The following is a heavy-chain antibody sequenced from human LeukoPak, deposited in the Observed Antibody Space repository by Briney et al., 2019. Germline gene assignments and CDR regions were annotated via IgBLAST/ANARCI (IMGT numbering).Heavy chain of an antibody. CDR1: GFTFSSYA. Sequence: GGSLRLSCAASGFTFSSYAMHWVRQAPGKGLEWVAVISYDGSNKYYADSVKGRFTISRDNSKNTLYLQMNSLRAEDTAVYYCARALGYCSGGSCYSFYYYQGMDVWGKGTTVTVSS. V-gene: IGHV3-30*04. CDR3: ARALGYCSGGSCYSFYYYQGMDV. J-gene: IGHJ6*04. CDR2: ISYDGSNK. D-gene: IGHD2-15*01.